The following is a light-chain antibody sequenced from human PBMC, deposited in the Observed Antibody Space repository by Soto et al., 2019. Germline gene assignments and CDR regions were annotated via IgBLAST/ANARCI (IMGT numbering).Light chain of an antibody. J-gene: IGLJ1*01. V-gene: IGLV2-18*02. CDR2: EVN. CDR1: SSDVGSHKS. CDR3: SAYIASITTHV. Sequence: QSALTQPPSVSGSPGQSVTISCSGSSSDVGSHKSVSWYKQAPGTSPKLIIFEVNNRPSGVPDRFSESKSGNTASLTISGIQPEHEADYYCSAYIASITTHVFGTGTKLTVL.